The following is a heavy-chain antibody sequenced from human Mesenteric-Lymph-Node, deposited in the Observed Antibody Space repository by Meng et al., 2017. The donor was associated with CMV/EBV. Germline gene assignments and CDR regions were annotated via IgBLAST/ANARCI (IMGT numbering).Heavy chain of an antibody. CDR2: IKQDGSEK. CDR1: GFTFSNYW. CDR3: ARGHDFDY. J-gene: IGHJ4*02. Sequence: GGSLRLSCAASGFTFSNYWMSWVRQAPGKGLEWVANIKQDGSEKYYVDSVKGRFTISRDNAKSSLYLQLDSLSPEDTAVYYCARGHDFDYWGQGTLVTVSS. V-gene: IGHV3-7*04.